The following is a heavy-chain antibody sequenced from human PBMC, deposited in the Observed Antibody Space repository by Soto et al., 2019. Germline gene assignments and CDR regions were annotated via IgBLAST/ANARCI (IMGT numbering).Heavy chain of an antibody. CDR1: GYTFTRSG. Sequence: ASVKVSCKASGYTFTRSGISWARQAPGQGLEWMGWISSYNGNTNYSQKFQGRVTITRDTSASTAYMELSSLRSEDTAVYYCARAVAVAADFDYWGQGTLVTVSS. CDR2: ISSYNGNT. J-gene: IGHJ4*02. CDR3: ARAVAVAADFDY. D-gene: IGHD6-19*01. V-gene: IGHV1-18*01.